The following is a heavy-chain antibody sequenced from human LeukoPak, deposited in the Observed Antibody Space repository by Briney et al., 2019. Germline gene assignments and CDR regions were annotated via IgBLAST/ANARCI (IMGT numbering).Heavy chain of an antibody. CDR3: ARDKNYYGSGNYYSHNWFDP. V-gene: IGHV1-2*02. Sequence: GASVKVSCKASGYTFTGYYTHWVRQAPGQGLEWMGWINPNSGGTSYAQKFEGRVTMTRDTSITTAYMELSRLTSDDTAVYYCARDKNYYGSGNYYSHNWFDPWGQGTLVTVSS. D-gene: IGHD3-10*01. J-gene: IGHJ5*02. CDR1: GYTFTGYY. CDR2: INPNSGGT.